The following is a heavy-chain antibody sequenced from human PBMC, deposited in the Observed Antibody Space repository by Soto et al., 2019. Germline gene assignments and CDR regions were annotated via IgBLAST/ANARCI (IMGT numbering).Heavy chain of an antibody. CDR3: AKDWNIVVVPAAITYYYYGMDV. CDR1: GFTFSSYG. CDR2: ISYDGSNK. J-gene: IGHJ6*02. Sequence: GALRLSCAASGFTFSSYGMHWVRQAPGKGLEWVAVISYDGSNKYYADSVKGRFTISRDNSKNTLYLQMNSLRAEDTAVYYCAKDWNIVVVPAAITYYYYGMDVWGQGTTVTVSS. D-gene: IGHD2-2*02. V-gene: IGHV3-30*18.